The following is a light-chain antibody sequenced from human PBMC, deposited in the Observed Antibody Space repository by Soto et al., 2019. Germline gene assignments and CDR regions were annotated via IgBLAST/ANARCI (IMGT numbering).Light chain of an antibody. CDR1: QSISSW. CDR3: QQYNSYHYT. Sequence: DIQMTQSPSTLSASVGDRVTITCRASQSISSWLAWYQQKPGKAPKLLIYKASSLESGVPSRLSGSGSGTEFTLTISSLQPDDFATYYCQQYNSYHYTFGQGTKLEIK. V-gene: IGKV1-5*03. J-gene: IGKJ2*01. CDR2: KAS.